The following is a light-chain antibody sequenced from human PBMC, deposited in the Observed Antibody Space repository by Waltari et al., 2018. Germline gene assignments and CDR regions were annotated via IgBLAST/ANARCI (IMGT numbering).Light chain of an antibody. Sequence: TISCTGTSSDVGSYNLVSWYQQHPGKAPKLMIYEVSKRPSGVSNRFSGSKSGNTASLTISGLQAEDEADYYCCSYAGSSTYVVFGGGTKLTVL. CDR2: EVS. V-gene: IGLV2-23*02. CDR3: CSYAGSSTYVV. CDR1: SSDVGSYNL. J-gene: IGLJ2*01.